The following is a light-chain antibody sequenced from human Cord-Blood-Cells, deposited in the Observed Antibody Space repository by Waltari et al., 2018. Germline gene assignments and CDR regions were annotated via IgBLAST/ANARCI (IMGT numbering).Light chain of an antibody. J-gene: IGKJ5*01. CDR1: QSISSY. V-gene: IGKV1-39*01. CDR2: AAS. Sequence: DIQMTQSPSSLSASVGDSVTITCRASQSISSYLNWYQQTPGKTPEPLIYAASSLQSGVPSRFSGRGSGTDSTHSSSRQQPDDFATYYGQHSHSTPITLGQGTRLEIK. CDR3: QHSHSTPIT.